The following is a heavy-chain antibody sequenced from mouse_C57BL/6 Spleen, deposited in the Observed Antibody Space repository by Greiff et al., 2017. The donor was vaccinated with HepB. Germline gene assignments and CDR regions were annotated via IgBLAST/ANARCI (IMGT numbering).Heavy chain of an antibody. CDR1: GYTFTDYY. V-gene: IGHV1-26*01. J-gene: IGHJ3*01. CDR2: INPNNGGT. CDR3: ARWEPNWSFAY. Sequence: VQLQQSGPELVKPGASVKISCKASGYTFTDYYMNWVKQSHGKSLEWIGDINPNNGGTSYNQKFKGKATLTVDKSSSTAYMELRSLTSEDSAVYYCARWEPNWSFAYWGQGTLVTVSA. D-gene: IGHD4-1*01.